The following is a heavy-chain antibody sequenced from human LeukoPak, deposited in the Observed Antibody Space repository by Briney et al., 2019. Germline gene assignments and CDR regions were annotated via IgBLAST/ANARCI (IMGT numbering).Heavy chain of an antibody. CDR3: ARFGDSSGYYPRRNFDY. CDR1: GYSFTSYW. V-gene: IGHV5-51*01. J-gene: IGHJ4*02. CDR2: IYPGDSDT. D-gene: IGHD3-22*01. Sequence: GESLKISCKGSGYSFTSYWIGWVRHMPGKGLEWMGIIYPGDSDTRYSPSFQGQVTISADKSISTAYLQWSSLKASDTAMYYCARFGDSSGYYPRRNFDYWGQGTLVTVSS.